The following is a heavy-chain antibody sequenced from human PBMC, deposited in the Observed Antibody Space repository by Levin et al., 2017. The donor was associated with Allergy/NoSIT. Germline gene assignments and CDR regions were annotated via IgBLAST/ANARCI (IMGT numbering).Heavy chain of an antibody. CDR2: MDYSGTT. CDR3: ARTRGIDSGSYPFDY. Sequence: SETLSLTCTVSGGSISTYYWSWIRQPPGKGLEWIGYMDYSGTTNYNPSLKSRVTISIDTSKKQFSLKLTSVTAADTAVYYCARTRGIDSGSYPFDYWGQGTLVTVSS. J-gene: IGHJ4*02. V-gene: IGHV4-59*13. CDR1: GGSISTYY. D-gene: IGHD3-10*01.